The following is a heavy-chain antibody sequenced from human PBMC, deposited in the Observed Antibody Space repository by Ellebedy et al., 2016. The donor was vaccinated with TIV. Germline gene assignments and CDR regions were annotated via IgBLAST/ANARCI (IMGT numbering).Heavy chain of an antibody. J-gene: IGHJ3*02. Sequence: GSLRLSXAVYGGSFSGYYWSWIRQPPGKGLEWIGEINHSGSTNYNPSLKSRVTISVDTSKNQFSLKLSSVTAADTAVYYCARAPEVSYAFDIWGQGTMVTVSS. CDR2: INHSGST. D-gene: IGHD2-2*01. CDR3: ARAPEVSYAFDI. CDR1: GGSFSGYY. V-gene: IGHV4-34*01.